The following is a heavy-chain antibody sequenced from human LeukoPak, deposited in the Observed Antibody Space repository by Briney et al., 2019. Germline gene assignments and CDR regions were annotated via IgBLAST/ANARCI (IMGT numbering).Heavy chain of an antibody. J-gene: IGHJ4*02. CDR1: GFTFSSYA. D-gene: IGHD3-22*01. V-gene: IGHV3-64D*06. CDR3: VKTYYYDSSGYYPFGY. CDR2: ISSNGGST. Sequence: GGSLRLSCSASGFTFSSYAMHWVRQAPGKGLEYVSAISSNGGSTYYADSVKGRFTISRDNSKNTLYLQMSSLRAEDTAVYYCVKTYYYDSSGYYPFGYWGQETLVTVSS.